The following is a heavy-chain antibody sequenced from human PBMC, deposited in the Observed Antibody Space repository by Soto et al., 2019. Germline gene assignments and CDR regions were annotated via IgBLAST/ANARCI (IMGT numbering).Heavy chain of an antibody. CDR3: AKDRLMGGGDFQHY. V-gene: IGHV3-30*18. Sequence: QVQLVESGGGVVQPGRSLRLSCAASGFTFSSYGMHWVRQAPGKGLEWVAVISYDGSNKYYADSVKGRFTISRDNSKNTLYLQMNSLRAEDTAVYYCAKDRLMGGGDFQHYWGQGTLVTVSS. D-gene: IGHD2-21*02. CDR1: GFTFSSYG. J-gene: IGHJ4*02. CDR2: ISYDGSNK.